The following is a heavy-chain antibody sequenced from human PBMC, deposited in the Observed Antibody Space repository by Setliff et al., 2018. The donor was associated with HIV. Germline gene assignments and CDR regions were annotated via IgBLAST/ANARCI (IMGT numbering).Heavy chain of an antibody. CDR2: ISAYSGNT. D-gene: IGHD3-3*01. J-gene: IGHJ3*02. V-gene: IGHV1-18*01. CDR1: GYTFTSCG. Sequence: ASVKVSCKASGYTFTSCGISWVRQAPGQGLEWMGWISAYSGNTNYAQKLQGRATMTTDTSTSTAYMELRSLRSDDTAVYYCARVAWYYSFWSGLGDAFDIWGQGTMVTVSS. CDR3: ARVAWYYSFWSGLGDAFDI.